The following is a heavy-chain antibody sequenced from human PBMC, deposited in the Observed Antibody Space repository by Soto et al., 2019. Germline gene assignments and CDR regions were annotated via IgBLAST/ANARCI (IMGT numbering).Heavy chain of an antibody. Sequence: SGWSLRLSCAASGFTFNRYTMSWVRQAPGTGLEWVSILIGGNGETSYADSVKGRFTISRDISKNTLYLQMNSLRAEDTAVYYCAKEKEPDGACDFDSWSLGTLVIVSS. D-gene: IGHD4-17*01. CDR1: GFTFNRYT. V-gene: IGHV3-23*01. J-gene: IGHJ4*01. CDR3: AKEKEPDGACDFDS. CDR2: LIGGNGET.